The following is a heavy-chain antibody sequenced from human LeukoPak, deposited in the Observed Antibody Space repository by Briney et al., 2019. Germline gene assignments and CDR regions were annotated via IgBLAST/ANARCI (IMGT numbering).Heavy chain of an antibody. V-gene: IGHV4-4*07. CDR1: GGSISSYY. Sequence: SETLSLTCTVSGGSISSYYWNWIRQSAGKGLEWIGRIYTSGSTNYNPSLKSRVTMSVDTSKNQCSLKVSSVTAADTAVYYCARDDFWSGYRAFDIWGQGTRVTVSS. CDR2: IYTSGST. CDR3: ARDDFWSGYRAFDI. J-gene: IGHJ3*02. D-gene: IGHD3-3*01.